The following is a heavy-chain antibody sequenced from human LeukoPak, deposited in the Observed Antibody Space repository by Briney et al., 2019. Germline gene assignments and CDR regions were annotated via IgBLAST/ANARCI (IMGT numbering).Heavy chain of an antibody. Sequence: GSLRLSCAASGFTVSSNYMSWVRQAPGKGLEWVSSISSSSSYIYYADSVKGRFTISRDNAKNSLYLQMNSLRAEDTAVYYCARDSLTGTPFDYWGQGTLVTVSS. CDR2: ISSSSSYI. CDR1: GFTVSSNY. J-gene: IGHJ4*02. D-gene: IGHD1-20*01. V-gene: IGHV3-21*01. CDR3: ARDSLTGTPFDY.